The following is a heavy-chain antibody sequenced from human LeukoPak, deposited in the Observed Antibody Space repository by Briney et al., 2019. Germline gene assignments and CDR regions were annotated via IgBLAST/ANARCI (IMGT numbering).Heavy chain of an antibody. CDR1: GFTFSSYG. V-gene: IGHV3-30*03. Sequence: GGSLRLSCAASGFTFSSYGMHWVRQAPGKGLEWVAVISYDGSNKYYADSVKGRFTISRDNSKNTLYLQMNSLRAEDTAVYYCARVPVREWVRYFDWLADFDYWGQGTLVTVSS. CDR2: ISYDGSNK. CDR3: ARVPVREWVRYFDWLADFDY. J-gene: IGHJ4*02. D-gene: IGHD3-9*01.